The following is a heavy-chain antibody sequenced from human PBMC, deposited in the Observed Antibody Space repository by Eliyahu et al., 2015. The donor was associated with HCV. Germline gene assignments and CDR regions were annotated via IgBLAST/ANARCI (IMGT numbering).Heavy chain of an antibody. J-gene: IGHJ4*02. CDR1: GFTFNTYW. Sequence: EVQLVESGGGLVQPGGSLRLSCAASGFTFNTYWMDWVRQAPGKGLEWVANIKEDGSEKYYKDSVKGRFTISRDNAENSLYLQMNSLRAEDTAVYYCSGSLVYWGQGTPVTVSP. V-gene: IGHV3-7*03. CDR2: IKEDGSEK. CDR3: SGSLVY.